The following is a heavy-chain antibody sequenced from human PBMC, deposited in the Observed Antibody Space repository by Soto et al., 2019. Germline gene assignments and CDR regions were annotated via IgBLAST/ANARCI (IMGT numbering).Heavy chain of an antibody. CDR3: ARLNRGTYDY. Sequence: SETLSLTCAVSGGSISSYYWSWIRQPPGKGLEWLGYIFYTGSTNYNPALKGRVTISVDTSKNQFSLKLTSATAADTAVYYCARLNRGTYDYWGQGALVTVSS. J-gene: IGHJ4*02. CDR2: IFYTGST. CDR1: GGSISSYY. V-gene: IGHV4-59*01.